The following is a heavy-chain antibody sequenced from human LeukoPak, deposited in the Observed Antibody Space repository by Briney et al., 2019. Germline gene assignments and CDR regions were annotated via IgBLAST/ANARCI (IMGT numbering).Heavy chain of an antibody. CDR2: MNPNSGNT. CDR1: GYTFTSYD. Sequence: ASVKVSCKASGYTFTSYDTNWVRQATGQGLEWMGWMNPNSGNTGYAQKFQGRVTMTRNTSISTAYMELSSLRSEDTAVYYCARGPGRRLRYFDWFLNWFDPWGQGTLVTVSS. J-gene: IGHJ5*02. V-gene: IGHV1-8*01. CDR3: ARGPGRRLRYFDWFLNWFDP. D-gene: IGHD3-9*01.